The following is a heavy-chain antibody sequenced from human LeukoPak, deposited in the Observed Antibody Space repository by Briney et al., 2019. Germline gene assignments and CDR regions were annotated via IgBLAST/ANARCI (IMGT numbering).Heavy chain of an antibody. CDR1: GFTFSSYE. J-gene: IGHJ5*02. Sequence: GGSLRLSCAASGFTFSSYEMNWVRQAPGKGLEWVSYISSSGSTIYYADSVKGRFTISRDNAKNSLYLQMNSLRAEDTAVYYCARDPVTMVRGVWLDPWGQGTLVTVSS. D-gene: IGHD3-10*01. V-gene: IGHV3-48*03. CDR3: ARDPVTMVRGVWLDP. CDR2: ISSSGSTI.